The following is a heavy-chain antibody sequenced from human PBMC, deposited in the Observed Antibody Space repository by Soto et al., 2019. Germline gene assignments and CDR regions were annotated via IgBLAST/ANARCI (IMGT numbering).Heavy chain of an antibody. V-gene: IGHV1-18*01. Sequence: QVQLVQSGAEVKKPGASVKVSCKASGYTFTSYGISWVRQAPGQGLEWMGWISAYNGNTNYAQKLQGRVTMTTDTSTSPAYRELRSLRADDTAVYYCARSTGILPGYPVRDAEYFQHWGQGTLVTVSS. CDR3: ARSTGILPGYPVRDAEYFQH. D-gene: IGHD2-15*01. CDR1: GYTFTSYG. CDR2: ISAYNGNT. J-gene: IGHJ1*01.